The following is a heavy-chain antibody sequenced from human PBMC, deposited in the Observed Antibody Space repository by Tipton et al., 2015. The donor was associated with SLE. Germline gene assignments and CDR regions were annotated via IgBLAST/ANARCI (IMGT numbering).Heavy chain of an antibody. V-gene: IGHV4-34*01. D-gene: IGHD3-16*01. CDR2: IDRDGSP. Sequence: GLVKPSETLSLVRVVNRGSLTGYSWNWIRQFPGKGLEWIGEIDRDGSPNYKPSLQNRVTMSVDRSANQFSLRLTSVTAADTAVYYCARGVSGYYFYSYMDVWGKGTTVTISS. CDR3: ARGVSGYYFYSYMDV. CDR1: RGSLTGYS. J-gene: IGHJ6*03.